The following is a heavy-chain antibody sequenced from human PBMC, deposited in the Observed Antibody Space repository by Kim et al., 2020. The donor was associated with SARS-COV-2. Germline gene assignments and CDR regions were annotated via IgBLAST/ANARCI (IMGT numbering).Heavy chain of an antibody. V-gene: IGHV4-34*01. J-gene: IGHJ6*01. CDR1: GGSFSGYY. CDR2: INHSGST. Sequence: SETLSLTCAVYGGSFSGYYWSWIRQPPGKGLEWIGEINHSGSTNYNPSLKSRVTISVDTSKNQFSLKLSSVTAADTAVYYCARAVAARPANYNYGMDVWG. D-gene: IGHD6-6*01. CDR3: ARAVAARPANYNYGMDV.